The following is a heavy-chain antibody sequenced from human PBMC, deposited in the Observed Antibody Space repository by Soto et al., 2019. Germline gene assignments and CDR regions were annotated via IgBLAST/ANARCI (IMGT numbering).Heavy chain of an antibody. CDR1: GFTFSSYE. CDR3: ARVFGVVIGDDY. D-gene: IGHD3-3*01. J-gene: IGHJ4*02. V-gene: IGHV3-48*03. CDR2: ISSSGSTI. Sequence: EVQLVESGGGLVQPGGSLRLSCAASGFTFSSYEMNWVRQAPGKGLEWVSYISSSGSTIYYADSVKGRFTISRDNAKNSLYLQMNGLRAEDTAVYYCARVFGVVIGDDYWGQGTLVTVSS.